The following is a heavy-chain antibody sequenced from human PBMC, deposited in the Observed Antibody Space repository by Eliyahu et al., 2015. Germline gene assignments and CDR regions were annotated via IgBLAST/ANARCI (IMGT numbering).Heavy chain of an antibody. D-gene: IGHD2-15*01. CDR1: GGSFSGHY. CDR2: INHSGSP. V-gene: IGHV4-34*01. J-gene: IGHJ4*02. CDR3: ARASKTNIPSDNYSLDG. Sequence: QVRLQQWGAGLLRPSETLSLTCAVYGGSFSGHYWTWIRQPPGKGLEWIGDINHSGSPKHHSSLKSRVTILVDTSKNQFSLKLTSVTAADTALYYCARASKTNIPSDNYSLDGWGQGIRVTVSS.